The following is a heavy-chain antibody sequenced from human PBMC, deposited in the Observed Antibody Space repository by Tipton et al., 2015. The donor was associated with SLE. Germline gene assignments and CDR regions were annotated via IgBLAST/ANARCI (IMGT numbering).Heavy chain of an antibody. CDR1: GFTFDDYG. J-gene: IGHJ4*02. D-gene: IGHD2-2*01. CDR3: ARGYCSSTSCYGYFDY. Sequence: SLRLSCAASGFTFDDYGMSWVRQAPGKGLEWVSGINWNGGSTGYADSVKGRFTISRDNAKNSLYLQMNSLRAEDMALHYCARGYCSSTSCYGYFDYWGQGTLVTVSS. CDR2: INWNGGST. V-gene: IGHV3-20*04.